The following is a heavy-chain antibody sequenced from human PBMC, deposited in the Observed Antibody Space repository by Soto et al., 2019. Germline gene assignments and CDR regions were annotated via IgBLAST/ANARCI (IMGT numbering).Heavy chain of an antibody. D-gene: IGHD1-20*01. CDR1: GFTFSNYW. V-gene: IGHV3-74*03. J-gene: IGHJ6*02. CDR3: ARDKWNYYNYYGMDV. Sequence: DVQLVESGGGLVQPGGSLRLSRAASGFTFSNYWMHWVRQAPGKGLVWVAYINSDASTIKYADSVKGRFTISRDNARNTLYLQMNSLRGDDTAVYYCARDKWNYYNYYGMDVWGQGTRVTVS. CDR2: INSDASTI.